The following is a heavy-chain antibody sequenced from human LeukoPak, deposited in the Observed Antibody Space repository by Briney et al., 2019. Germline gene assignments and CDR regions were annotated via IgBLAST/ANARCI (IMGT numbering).Heavy chain of an antibody. D-gene: IGHD6-13*01. CDR1: GFTFTKAW. Sequence: GSLRLSCAASGFTFTKAWMSWVRQAPGKGLEWIGRIKSKRDGGTTDYAAPVQGRFAMSRDDSQNTVYLQMNNLKTADTAVYYCTTDGGIGPSPIFDYWGQGTLLTVSS. J-gene: IGHJ4*02. V-gene: IGHV3-15*01. CDR2: IKSKRDGGTT. CDR3: TTDGGIGPSPIFDY.